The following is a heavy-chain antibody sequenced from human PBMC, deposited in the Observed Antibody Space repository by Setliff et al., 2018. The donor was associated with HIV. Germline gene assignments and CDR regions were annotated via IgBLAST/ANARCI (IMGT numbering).Heavy chain of an antibody. J-gene: IGHJ4*02. V-gene: IGHV4-31*03. CDR1: GGSISSGGFY. Sequence: SETLSLTCTVTGGSISSGGFYWTWIRQHPGKGLEWIGYIYYSGSTNFNPSLRSRVTISLDTSKNQFSLTLSSVTAADTAVYFCARLRITMIMMLNYFDYWGQGTLVTVSS. D-gene: IGHD3-22*01. CDR3: ARLRITMIMMLNYFDY. CDR2: IYYSGST.